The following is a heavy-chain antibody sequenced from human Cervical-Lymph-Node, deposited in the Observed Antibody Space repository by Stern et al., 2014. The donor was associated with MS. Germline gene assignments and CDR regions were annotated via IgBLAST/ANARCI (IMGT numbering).Heavy chain of an antibody. CDR2: VTSGSSYI. D-gene: IGHD3-9*01. CDR1: GFTFSFYT. V-gene: IGHV3-21*01. Sequence: EDQLVESGGGLVRPGGSLRLSCAASGFTFSFYTMNWVRQAPGKGLEWVSSVTSGSSYIYYADSVKGRFTISRDNAKNSLYLQMNSLRAEDTAVYYCARDSTGNDYWGQGTLVTVSS. J-gene: IGHJ4*02. CDR3: ARDSTGNDY.